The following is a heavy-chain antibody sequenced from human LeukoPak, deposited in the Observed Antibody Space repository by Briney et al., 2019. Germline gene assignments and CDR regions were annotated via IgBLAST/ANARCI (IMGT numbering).Heavy chain of an antibody. CDR3: ARPGIAAADPYWYFDL. J-gene: IGHJ2*01. V-gene: IGHV4-38-2*02. CDR1: GYSISSGYY. D-gene: IGHD6-13*01. Sequence: PSETLSLTCTVSGYSISSGYYWGWIRQPPGKGLEWIGSIYHSGSTYYNPSLKSRVTISVDTSKNQFSLKLSSVTAADTAVYYCARPGIAAADPYWYFDLWGRGTLVTVSS. CDR2: IYHSGST.